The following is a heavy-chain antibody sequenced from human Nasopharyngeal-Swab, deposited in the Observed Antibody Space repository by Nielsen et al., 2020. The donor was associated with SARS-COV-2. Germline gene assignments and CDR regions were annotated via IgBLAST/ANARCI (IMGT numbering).Heavy chain of an antibody. Sequence: GESLKISCAASGFTFSSYAMSWVRQAQGTGLDWVSVIYSGGSSTYYADSVKGRFTISRDNSKNTLYLQMNSLRAEDTAVYYCAKDPYYDFWSGYYFYYWGQGTLVTVSS. D-gene: IGHD3-3*01. CDR3: AKDPYYDFWSGYYFYY. J-gene: IGHJ4*02. CDR2: IYSGGSST. CDR1: GFTFSSYA. V-gene: IGHV3-23*03.